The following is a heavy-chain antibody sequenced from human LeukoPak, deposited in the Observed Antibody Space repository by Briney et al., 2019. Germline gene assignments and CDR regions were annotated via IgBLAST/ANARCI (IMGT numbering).Heavy chain of an antibody. Sequence: SETLSLTCTVSGGSVSSGSYYWSWIRQPPGKGLEWFGYIYYSGSTNYNPSLKSRVTISVDTSKNQFSLKLSSVTAADTAVYYCARESDTYYYGSGSFRLDYWGQGTLVTVSS. CDR2: IYYSGST. D-gene: IGHD3-10*01. V-gene: IGHV4-61*01. CDR1: GGSVSSGSYY. CDR3: ARESDTYYYGSGSFRLDY. J-gene: IGHJ4*02.